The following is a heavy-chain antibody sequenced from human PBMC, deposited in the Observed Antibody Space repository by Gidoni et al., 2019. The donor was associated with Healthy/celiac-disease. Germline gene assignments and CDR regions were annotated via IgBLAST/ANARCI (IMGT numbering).Heavy chain of an antibody. D-gene: IGHD5-12*01. CDR3: AKDGVEMATSGPEY. CDR2: ISWDGGST. CDR1: GFTFDDYT. Sequence: EVQLVESGGVVVQPGGSLRLSCAASGFTFDDYTMHWVRQAPGKGLELVSLISWDGGSTYYADSVKGRFTISRDNSKNSLYLQMNSLRTEDTALYYCAKDGVEMATSGPEYWGQGTLVTVSS. J-gene: IGHJ4*02. V-gene: IGHV3-43*01.